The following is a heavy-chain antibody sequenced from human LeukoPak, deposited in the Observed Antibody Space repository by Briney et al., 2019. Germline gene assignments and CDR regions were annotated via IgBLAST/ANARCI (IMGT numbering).Heavy chain of an antibody. D-gene: IGHD6-13*01. CDR1: GFTFSGYE. CDR3: ARKTDRLGAVGRDRYFDL. Sequence: PGRSLRLSCAASGFTFSGYEMTWVRQAPGKGLEWMSYISVNGGAMHYADSVRGRFTTSRDDAKNSLYLHMNSPRVEDTAIYYCARKTDRLGAVGRDRYFDLWGRGTLITVSS. V-gene: IGHV3-48*03. CDR2: ISVNGGAM. J-gene: IGHJ2*01.